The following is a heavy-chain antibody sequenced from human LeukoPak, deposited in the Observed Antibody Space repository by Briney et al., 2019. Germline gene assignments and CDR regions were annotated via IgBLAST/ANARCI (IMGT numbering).Heavy chain of an antibody. CDR3: ARCTMVRGVSDY. Sequence: SETLSLTCAVYGGSFSGYYWSWIRQPPGKGLEWIGEINHSGSTNYNPSLKSRVTISVDTSKNQFSLKLSSVTAADTAVYYCARCTMVRGVSDYWGRGTLVTVSS. V-gene: IGHV4-34*01. CDR1: GGSFSGYY. J-gene: IGHJ4*02. D-gene: IGHD3-10*01. CDR2: INHSGST.